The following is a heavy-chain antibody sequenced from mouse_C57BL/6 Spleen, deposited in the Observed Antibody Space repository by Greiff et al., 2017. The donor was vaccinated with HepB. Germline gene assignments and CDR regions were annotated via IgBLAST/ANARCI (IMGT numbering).Heavy chain of an antibody. D-gene: IGHD1-1*01. V-gene: IGHV1-55*01. CDR1: GYTFTSYW. CDR3: ARGEGSTVVAPSYYAMDY. Sequence: VQLQQPGAELVKPGASVKMSCKASGYTFTSYWITWVKQRPGQGLEWIGDIYPGSGSTNYNEKFKSKATLTVDTSSSTAYMQLSSLTSEYSAVYYCARGEGSTVVAPSYYAMDYWGQGTSVTVSS. CDR2: IYPGSGST. J-gene: IGHJ4*01.